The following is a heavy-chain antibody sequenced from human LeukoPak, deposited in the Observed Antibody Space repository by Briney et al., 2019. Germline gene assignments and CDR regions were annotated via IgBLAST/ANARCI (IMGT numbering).Heavy chain of an antibody. D-gene: IGHD3-3*02. J-gene: IGHJ4*02. CDR1: GYSISSGYY. CDR3: MRDLSN. CDR2: IYHSGST. Sequence: SETLSLTCAVSGYSISSGYYWGWVRQPPGKGLEWIGNIYHSGSTSYNPSLKSRATISLDTSNKHFSLKLNSVIAADTAVYYCMRDLSNWGQGTLVTVSS. V-gene: IGHV4-38-2*02.